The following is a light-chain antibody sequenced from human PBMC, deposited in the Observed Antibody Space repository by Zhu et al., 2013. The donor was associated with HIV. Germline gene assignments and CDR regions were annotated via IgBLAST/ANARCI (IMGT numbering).Light chain of an antibody. V-gene: IGLV1-40*01. CDR1: SSNIGAGSV. CDR2: DNT. CDR3: QSYDSTTLYV. J-gene: IGLJ1*01. Sequence: QSVLTQPPSVSGAPGQRVTISCTGSSSNIGAGSVVHWYQHLPGSAPKLLISDNTNRPSGVPDRFSGSKSGTSASLAITGLQAEDEADYYCQSYDSTTLYVFGTGTKVTVL.